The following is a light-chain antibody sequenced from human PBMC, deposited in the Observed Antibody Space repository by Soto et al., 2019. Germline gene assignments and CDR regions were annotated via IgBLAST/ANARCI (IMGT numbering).Light chain of an antibody. Sequence: EIVMTHSPATLSVSPGERATLSCSASQSVRSNLAWYQQKPGQAPRLLIYGASTRATGISARFSGGGSGTEFTLTISSLQSEDFAVYYCQQYNNWPPTFGQGTKVDIK. CDR2: GAS. J-gene: IGKJ1*01. V-gene: IGKV3-15*01. CDR1: QSVRSN. CDR3: QQYNNWPPT.